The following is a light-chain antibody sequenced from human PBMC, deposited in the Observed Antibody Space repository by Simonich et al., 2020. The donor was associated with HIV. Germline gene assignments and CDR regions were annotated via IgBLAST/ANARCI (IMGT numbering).Light chain of an antibody. CDR1: QSLVHSDGNTY. Sequence: DVVMIQSPLSLPVTLGQPASISCRSSQSLVHSDGNTYLNWFQQRPGQSPRRLFYKVSNRDSGVPDRFSGSGSGTDFTLKISRVEAEDVGIYYCMQGTHWPFTFGPGTKVDIK. CDR2: KVS. V-gene: IGKV2-30*02. J-gene: IGKJ3*01. CDR3: MQGTHWPFT.